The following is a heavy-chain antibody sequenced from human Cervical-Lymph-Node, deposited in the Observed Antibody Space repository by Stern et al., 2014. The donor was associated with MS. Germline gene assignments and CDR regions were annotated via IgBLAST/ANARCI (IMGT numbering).Heavy chain of an antibody. V-gene: IGHV4-39*01. CDR3: ARHLLIWFGELKYFDY. CDR2: IYFSGST. J-gene: IGHJ4*02. CDR1: GVSISSSSYY. D-gene: IGHD3-10*01. Sequence: QVQLQESGPGLVKPSETLSLTCNVSGVSISSSSYYWGWIRQSPGKGLEWIGRIYFSGSTYYNPSRKSRVTISLDTSKKQFSLKLTSVTAADTAVYYCARHLLIWFGELKYFDYWGQGTQVTVSS.